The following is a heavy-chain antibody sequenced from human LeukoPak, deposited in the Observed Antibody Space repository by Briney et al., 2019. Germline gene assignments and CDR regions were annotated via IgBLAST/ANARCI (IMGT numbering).Heavy chain of an antibody. J-gene: IGHJ4*02. Sequence: PGGSLRLSCAASGFTFSSYAMSWVRQAPGKGLEWVSGISGSGSNTYYADSVKGRFTISRDNSKNTLYLQMNSLRAEDTAVYYCAKAETQWLVRYWGQGTLVTVSS. CDR1: GFTFSSYA. CDR2: ISGSGSNT. D-gene: IGHD6-19*01. CDR3: AKAETQWLVRY. V-gene: IGHV3-23*01.